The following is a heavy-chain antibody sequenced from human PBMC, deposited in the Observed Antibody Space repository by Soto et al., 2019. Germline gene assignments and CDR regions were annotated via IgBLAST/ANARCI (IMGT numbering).Heavy chain of an antibody. D-gene: IGHD3-9*01. CDR3: ARALRYFDWLLSWFDP. CDR2: IIPIFGTA. Sequence: ASVKVSCKASGGTFSSYAISWVRQAPGQGLEWMGGIIPIFGTANYAQKFQGRVTITADESTSTAYMELSSLRSEDTAVYYCARALRYFDWLLSWFDPWGQGTLVTVSS. J-gene: IGHJ5*02. V-gene: IGHV1-69*13. CDR1: GGTFSSYA.